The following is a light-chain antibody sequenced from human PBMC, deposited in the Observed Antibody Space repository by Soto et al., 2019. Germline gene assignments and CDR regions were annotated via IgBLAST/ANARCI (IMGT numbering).Light chain of an antibody. CDR3: QQYAGSPRT. J-gene: IGKJ1*01. Sequence: IVSTQSPGTLSSSPGERCTLSCRASQNLGTLYLAWFQQKSGQAPRLLIYSASRRATGIPDRFTGSGSGTDFTLTINRVEPEDFAVYFCQQYAGSPRTFGQGTKVDIK. CDR2: SAS. CDR1: QNLGTLY. V-gene: IGKV3-20*01.